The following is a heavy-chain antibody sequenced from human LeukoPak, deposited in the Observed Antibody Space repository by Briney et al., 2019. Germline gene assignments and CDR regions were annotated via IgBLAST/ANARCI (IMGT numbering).Heavy chain of an antibody. V-gene: IGHV4-31*03. J-gene: IGHJ6*03. Sequence: PSETLSLTCTVSGGSISSGGYYWSWIRQHPGKGLEWIGYIYYSGSTYYNPFLKSRVTISVDTSKNQFSLKLSSVTAADTAVYYCAREVVVPAAIRLWDYYYYYYMDVWGKGTTVTVSS. CDR1: GGSISSGGYY. CDR2: IYYSGST. CDR3: AREVVVPAAIRLWDYYYYYYMDV. D-gene: IGHD2-2*02.